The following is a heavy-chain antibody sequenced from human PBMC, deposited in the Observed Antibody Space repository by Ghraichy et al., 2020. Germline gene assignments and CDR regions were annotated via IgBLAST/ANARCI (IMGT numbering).Heavy chain of an antibody. CDR2: INPNSGGT. CDR3: ARGHSSSWYTDWFDP. V-gene: IGHV1-2*04. J-gene: IGHJ5*02. D-gene: IGHD6-13*01. CDR1: GYTFTGYY. Sequence: ASVKVSCKASGYTFTGYYMHWVRQAPGQGLEWMGWINPNSGGTNYAQKFQGWVTMTRDTSISTAYMELSRLRSDDTAVYYCARGHSSSWYTDWFDPWGQGTLVTVSS.